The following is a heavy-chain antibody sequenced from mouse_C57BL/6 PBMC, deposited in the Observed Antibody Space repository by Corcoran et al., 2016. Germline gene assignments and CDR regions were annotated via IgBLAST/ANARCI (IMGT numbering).Heavy chain of an antibody. Sequence: EVQLQQSGPELVKPGASVKISCKASGYTFTDYYMNWVKQSHGKSLEWIGDINPNNGGTSYNQKFKGKATLTVDKSSSTAYMELRSLTSEDSAVDYWARGTAQAHDYWGQGTTLTVSA. CDR3: ARGTAQAHDY. D-gene: IGHD3-2*02. CDR2: INPNNGGT. CDR1: GYTFTDYY. V-gene: IGHV1-26*01. J-gene: IGHJ2*01.